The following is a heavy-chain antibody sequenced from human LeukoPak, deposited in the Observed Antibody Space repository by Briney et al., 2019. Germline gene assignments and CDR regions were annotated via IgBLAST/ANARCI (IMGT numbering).Heavy chain of an antibody. Sequence: SETLSLTCAVYGGSFSGYYWSWIRQPPGKGLEWIGEINHSGSTNYNPSLKSRVTISVDTSKNQFSLKLSSVTAADTAVYYCARGSNTVVTLFDYWGQGTLLTVSS. CDR3: ARGSNTVVTLFDY. CDR1: GGSFSGYY. V-gene: IGHV4-34*01. J-gene: IGHJ4*02. CDR2: INHSGST. D-gene: IGHD4-23*01.